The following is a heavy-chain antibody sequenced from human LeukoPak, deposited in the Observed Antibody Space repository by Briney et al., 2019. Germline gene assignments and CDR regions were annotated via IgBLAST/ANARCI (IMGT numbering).Heavy chain of an antibody. CDR3: ARYGLAFDY. CDR1: GYSISNGYY. J-gene: IGHJ4*02. D-gene: IGHD4-17*01. V-gene: IGHV4-38-2*02. CDR2: IYQSGST. Sequence: PSETLSLTFTVSGYSISNGYYWGWIRQPPGEGLEWIGNIYQSGSTYYNPSIKSRVIIAVDTSKNQFSLKLTSVTAADTAGYYCARYGLAFDYWGQGTLVIVSS.